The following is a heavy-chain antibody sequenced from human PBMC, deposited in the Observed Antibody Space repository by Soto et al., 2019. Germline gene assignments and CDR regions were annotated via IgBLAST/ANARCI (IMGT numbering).Heavy chain of an antibody. CDR3: ARYPLYYDILTGYWPQGRGAFDI. CDR2: INHSGST. CDR1: GGSFSGYY. D-gene: IGHD3-9*01. V-gene: IGHV4-34*01. J-gene: IGHJ3*02. Sequence: SETLSLTCAVYGGSFSGYYWSWIRQPPGKGLEWIGEINHSGSTNYNPSLKSRVTISVDTSKNQFSLKLSSVTAADTAVYYCARYPLYYDILTGYWPQGRGAFDIWGQGTMVTVSS.